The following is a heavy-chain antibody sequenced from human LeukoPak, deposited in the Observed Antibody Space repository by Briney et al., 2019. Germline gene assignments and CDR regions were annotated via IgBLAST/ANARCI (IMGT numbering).Heavy chain of an antibody. Sequence: GGSLRLSCAASGFTFSSYWMSWVRQAPGKGLEWVANIKQDGSEKYYVDSVKGRFTISRDNSKNTLYLQMNSLRAEDTAVYYCAKDEIVERYSYGYCYWGQGTLVTVSS. J-gene: IGHJ4*02. CDR1: GFTFSSYW. D-gene: IGHD5-18*01. CDR3: AKDEIVERYSYGYCY. V-gene: IGHV3-7*03. CDR2: IKQDGSEK.